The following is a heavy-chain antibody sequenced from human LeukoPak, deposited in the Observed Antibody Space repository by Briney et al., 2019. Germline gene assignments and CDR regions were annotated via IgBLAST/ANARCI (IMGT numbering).Heavy chain of an antibody. D-gene: IGHD6-13*01. CDR2: ISAYNGNT. CDR3: ARALLTPIAAPVY. V-gene: IGHV1-18*01. CDR1: GYTFTSYG. Sequence: ASVKVSCKASGYTFTSYGINRVRQAPGQGLEWMGWISAYNGNTNYAQKFQGRVTMTTDTSTSTAYMELRSLISDDTAVYYCARALLTPIAAPVYWGQGTLVTVSS. J-gene: IGHJ4*02.